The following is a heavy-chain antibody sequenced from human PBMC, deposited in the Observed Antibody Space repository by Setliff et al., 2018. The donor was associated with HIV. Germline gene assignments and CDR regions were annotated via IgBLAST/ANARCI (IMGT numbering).Heavy chain of an antibody. J-gene: IGHJ3*01. CDR1: GGAFSSYA. V-gene: IGHV1-69*05. CDR2: IMPMFGTA. Sequence: ASVKVSCKASGGAFSSYALSWVRQAPGQGLEWMGAIMPMFGTADYAQKFQDRLTITTDESTSTAYMDLRSLRSEDTAVYYCARARITMTGGRLEPYAFDRWGQGTKVTVSS. D-gene: IGHD3-22*01. CDR3: ARARITMTGGRLEPYAFDR.